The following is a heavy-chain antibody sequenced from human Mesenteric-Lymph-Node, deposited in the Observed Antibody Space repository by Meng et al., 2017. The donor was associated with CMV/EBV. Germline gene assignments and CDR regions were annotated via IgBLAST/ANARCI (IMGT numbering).Heavy chain of an antibody. D-gene: IGHD3-10*01. CDR1: SHV. Sequence: SHVISWVRQAPGQGLAWMGWISPYNDDTNYAQNLQGRITMTTDTSTSTAYMELRSLRSDDTAVYYCARGNSNYYGSGSYYRDYFDYWGQGSLVTVSS. CDR3: ARGNSNYYGSGSYYRDYFDY. J-gene: IGHJ4*02. V-gene: IGHV1-18*04. CDR2: ISPYNDDT.